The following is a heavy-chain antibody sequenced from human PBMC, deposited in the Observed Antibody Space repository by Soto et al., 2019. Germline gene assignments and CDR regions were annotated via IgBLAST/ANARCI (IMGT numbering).Heavy chain of an antibody. V-gene: IGHV3-23*01. CDR1: GFAFNTYT. J-gene: IGHJ4*02. CDR3: AKYREPDGRWDIDH. Sequence: GGSLRLSCAASGFAFNTYTMNWIRQTPGKGLEWVSGIYGDGRRMFYADFVRGRFIISRDNSKNTVSLQMNGLRAEDTAVYFCAKYREPDGRWDIDHWGQGTLVTVSS. D-gene: IGHD6-13*01. CDR2: IYGDGRRM.